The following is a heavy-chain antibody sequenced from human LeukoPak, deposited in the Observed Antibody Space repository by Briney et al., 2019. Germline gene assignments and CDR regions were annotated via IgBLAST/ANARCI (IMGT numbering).Heavy chain of an antibody. D-gene: IGHD1-26*01. J-gene: IGHJ4*02. V-gene: IGHV4-59*01. CDR3: ARDRYSGSLD. CDR2: IYYSGST. CDR1: GGSISSYY. Sequence: KPSETLSLTCTVSGGSISSYYWSWIRQPAGKGLEWIGYIYYSGSTNYNPSLKSRVTISVDTSKNQFSLKLSSVTAADTAVYYCARDRYSGSLDWGQGTLVTVSS.